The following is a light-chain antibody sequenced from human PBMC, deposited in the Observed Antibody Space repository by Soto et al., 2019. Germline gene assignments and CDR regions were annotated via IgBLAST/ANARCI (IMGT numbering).Light chain of an antibody. CDR3: QSYHSGNVV. J-gene: IGLJ2*01. CDR1: SGSVASNF. V-gene: IGLV6-57*02. CDR2: GDN. Sequence: NFMLTQPHSVSESPGKTVTISCTGSSGSVASNFVHWYQRRPGSAPTIVIYGDNQRPSGVPDRFSGSIDSSSNSASLTISGLKTDDEADYYCQSYHSGNVVFGGGTKLTVL.